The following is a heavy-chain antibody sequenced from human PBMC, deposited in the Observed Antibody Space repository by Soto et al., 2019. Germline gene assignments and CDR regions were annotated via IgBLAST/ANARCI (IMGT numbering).Heavy chain of an antibody. CDR1: GVKFSKCA. CDR2: ISATGGGT. Sequence: RGSLRLSYAASGVKFSKCAMSWVRHAPGKGLEWVSLISATGGGTYYADSVKGRFTISRDNSHNTLYLQVHSLTAEDTAVYYCATTSQTDGLSLFD. CDR3: ATTSQTDGLSLFD. J-gene: IGHJ5*01. D-gene: IGHD2-2*01. V-gene: IGHV3-23*01.